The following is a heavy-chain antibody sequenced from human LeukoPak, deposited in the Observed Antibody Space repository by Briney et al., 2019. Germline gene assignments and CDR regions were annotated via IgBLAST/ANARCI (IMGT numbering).Heavy chain of an antibody. CDR3: ARVPNPRNTYGYNDK. CDR1: GYAFSDHG. Sequence: ASVKVSCTASGYAFSDHGVNWVRQAPGQGLEWMGWISGYNGHTSYAQKFQGRVMVTTDRSTNTAYLELRSLRSDDTAVYYRARVPNPRNTYGYNDKWGQGTLVTVSS. CDR2: ISGYNGHT. V-gene: IGHV1-18*04. J-gene: IGHJ4*02. D-gene: IGHD5-18*01.